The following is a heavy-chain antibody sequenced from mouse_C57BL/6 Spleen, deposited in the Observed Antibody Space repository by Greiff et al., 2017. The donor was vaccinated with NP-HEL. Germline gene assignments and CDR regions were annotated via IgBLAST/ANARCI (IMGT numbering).Heavy chain of an antibody. V-gene: IGHV1-85*01. CDR3: ARRYYGSSQGYFDY. CDR2: IYPRDGST. Sequence: VQVVESGPELVKPGASVKLSCKASGYTFTSYDINWVKQRPGQGLEWIGWIYPRDGSTKYNEKFKGKATLTVDTSSSTAYMELHSLTSEDSAVYFCARRYYGSSQGYFDYWGQGTTLTVSS. J-gene: IGHJ2*01. D-gene: IGHD1-1*01. CDR1: GYTFTSYD.